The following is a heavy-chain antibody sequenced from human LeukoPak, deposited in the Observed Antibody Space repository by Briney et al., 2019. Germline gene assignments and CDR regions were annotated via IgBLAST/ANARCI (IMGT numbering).Heavy chain of an antibody. V-gene: IGHV3-30*02. D-gene: IGHD5-18*01. Sequence: GGSLRLSCAASGFTFNYYGMHWVRQAPGKGLEWVAFIRYDGNDKYYADSVKGRFTISRDNAKNSLYLQMNSLRAEDTAVYYCARGYSSRNGFDPWGQGTLVTVSS. J-gene: IGHJ5*02. CDR2: IRYDGNDK. CDR3: ARGYSSRNGFDP. CDR1: GFTFNYYG.